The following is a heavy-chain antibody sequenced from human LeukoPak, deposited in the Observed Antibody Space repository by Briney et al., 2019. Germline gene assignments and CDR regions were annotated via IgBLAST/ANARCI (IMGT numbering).Heavy chain of an antibody. CDR2: IKSKTDGGTT. J-gene: IGHJ6*03. V-gene: IGHV3-15*05. D-gene: IGHD5-12*01. Sequence: PGGSLRLSCAASGFTFSNAWMSWVRQAPGKGLEWVGRIKSKTDGGTTDYAAPVKGRFTISRDDSKNTLYLQMNSLKTEDTDVYYCTTLRRLYYMDVWGKGTTVTVSS. CDR1: GFTFSNAW. CDR3: TTLRRLYYMDV.